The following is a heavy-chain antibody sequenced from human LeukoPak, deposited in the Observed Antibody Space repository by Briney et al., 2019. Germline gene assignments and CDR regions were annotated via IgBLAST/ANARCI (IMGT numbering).Heavy chain of an antibody. V-gene: IGHV3-66*01. Sequence: GGSLRLSCAASGFTVSSNYMSWVRQAPGKGLEWVSVIYSGGSTYCADSVKGRFTISRDNSKNTLYLQMNSLRAEDTAVYYCASLNWGSWYFDLWGRGTLVTVSS. J-gene: IGHJ2*01. CDR2: IYSGGST. D-gene: IGHD7-27*01. CDR1: GFTVSSNY. CDR3: ASLNWGSWYFDL.